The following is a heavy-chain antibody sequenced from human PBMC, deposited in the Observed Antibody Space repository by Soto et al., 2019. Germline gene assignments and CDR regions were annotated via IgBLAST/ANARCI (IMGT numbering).Heavy chain of an antibody. J-gene: IGHJ6*03. CDR3: AKDGNFYGDIYYYYYYMDV. CDR1: GFTFSSYA. D-gene: IGHD4-17*01. V-gene: IGHV3-23*01. Sequence: GGSLRLSCAASGFTFSSYAMSWVRQAPGKGLEWVSAISGSGGSTYYADSVKGRFTISRDNSKNKLYLQMNSLRAEDTAVYYCAKDGNFYGDIYYYYYYMDVWGKGTTVTVSS. CDR2: ISGSGGST.